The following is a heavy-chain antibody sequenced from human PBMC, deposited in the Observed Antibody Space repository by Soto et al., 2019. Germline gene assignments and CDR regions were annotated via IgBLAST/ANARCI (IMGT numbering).Heavy chain of an antibody. Sequence: SETLSLTCTVSGGSISSSNFYWGWIRQTPGKGLEWIGSIYHGGNTYYNPSLESRVTISVDTARNQFSLRLSSVTAADTAAYYCARQECYSGSCDYFDCWGQGTLVTVSS. V-gene: IGHV4-39*01. CDR2: IYHGGNT. CDR1: GGSISSSNFY. J-gene: IGHJ4*02. CDR3: ARQECYSGSCDYFDC. D-gene: IGHD1-26*01.